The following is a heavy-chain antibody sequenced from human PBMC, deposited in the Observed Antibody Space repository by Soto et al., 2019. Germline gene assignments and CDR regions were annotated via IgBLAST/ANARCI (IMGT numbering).Heavy chain of an antibody. CDR1: GYNFATDW. CDR3: ARETGELVDY. Sequence: GESLKISCKDSGYNFATDWIAWVRQMPGKGLEWMGVIYFGDSDTRYSPSFQDQVTISVDKSISTAYLKLSSVTAADTAVYYCARETGELVDYWGQGTLVTVSS. J-gene: IGHJ4*02. D-gene: IGHD3-16*01. V-gene: IGHV5-51*01. CDR2: IYFGDSDT.